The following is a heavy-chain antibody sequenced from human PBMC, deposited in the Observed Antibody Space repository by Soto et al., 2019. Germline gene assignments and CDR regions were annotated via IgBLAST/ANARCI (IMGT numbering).Heavy chain of an antibody. CDR1: GYTFTNYG. CDR3: ARDREYYYDSSGNYYYHYGMEV. J-gene: IGHJ6*02. V-gene: IGHV1-18*04. CDR2: ISGYNGNT. D-gene: IGHD3-22*01. Sequence: QVQLVESVAEVKKPGASVKVSCKASGYTFTNYGISWVRQAPGQGLEWMGWISGYNGNTKYAQKFQGRVTMTTDTPTNTAYLELRSLRSDDTAVYYCARDREYYYDSSGNYYYHYGMEVWGQGTTVTVS.